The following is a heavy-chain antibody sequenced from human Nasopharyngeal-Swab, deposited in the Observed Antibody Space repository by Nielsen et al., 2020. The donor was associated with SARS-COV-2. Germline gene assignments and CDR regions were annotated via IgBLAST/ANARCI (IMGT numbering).Heavy chain of an antibody. V-gene: IGHV1-46*01. J-gene: IGHJ6*02. CDR2: INPSGGST. CDR1: GYTFTSYY. D-gene: IGHD6-19*01. Sequence: ASVKVSCKASGYTFTSYYMHWVRQAPGQGLEWMGIINPSGGSTSYAQKFQGRVTMTRDTSTSTVYMELSSLRSEDTAVYYCARDRGIAVAGTGYGMDAWGQGTTVTVSS. CDR3: ARDRGIAVAGTGYGMDA.